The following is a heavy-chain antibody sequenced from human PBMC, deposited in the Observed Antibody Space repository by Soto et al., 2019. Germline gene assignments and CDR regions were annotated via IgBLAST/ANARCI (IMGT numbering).Heavy chain of an antibody. CDR2: IIPVFGTT. V-gene: IGHV1-69*13. Sequence: SVKVSCKDSGGLFSSFAISWVRQAPGQGLEWVGGIIPVFGTTNYAQKFQGRVAITADESTNTAYMELSSLTSDDTAMYYCARGGGPYVWFNEFWGQGTQVTVSS. D-gene: IGHD3-16*01. CDR1: GGLFSSFA. CDR3: ARGGGPYVWFNEF. J-gene: IGHJ4*02.